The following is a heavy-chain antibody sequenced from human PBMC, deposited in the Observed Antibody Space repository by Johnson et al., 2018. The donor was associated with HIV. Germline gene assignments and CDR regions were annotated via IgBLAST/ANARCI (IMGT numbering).Heavy chain of an antibody. CDR3: ARASQGAYDM. CDR1: GFTFSSYA. Sequence: EQLVESGGGVVQPGRSLRLSCAASGFTFSSYAMHWVRQAPGKGLEWVATMNRGGSEIFFVASVKGRFTISGDIAKNSLYLQMNSLRADDTAIYYCARASQGAYDMWGQGTMVIVSS. J-gene: IGHJ3*02. V-gene: IGHV3-7*01. CDR2: MNRGGSEI.